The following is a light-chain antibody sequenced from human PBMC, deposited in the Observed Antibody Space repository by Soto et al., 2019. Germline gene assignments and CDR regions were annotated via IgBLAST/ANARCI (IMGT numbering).Light chain of an antibody. CDR1: QSISSW. CDR2: DAS. Sequence: DIQMTQSPSTLSASVGDRVTITCRASQSISSWLAWYQQKPGKAPKLLIYDASSLESGVPSSFSGSGSGTEFTLTISSLQPDDFSTYYCRQYNSYSPATFGQGTKVGIX. V-gene: IGKV1-5*01. J-gene: IGKJ1*01. CDR3: RQYNSYSPAT.